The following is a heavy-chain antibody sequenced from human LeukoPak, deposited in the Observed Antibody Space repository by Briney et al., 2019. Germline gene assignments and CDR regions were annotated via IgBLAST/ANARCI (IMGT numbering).Heavy chain of an antibody. CDR1: GGSFSGYF. D-gene: IGHD3-10*01. Sequence: PSETLSLTCAIYGGSFSGYFWSWFRQPPGKGLEWIGEINRSGSTNYNSSLSLKSRVTISVDTSKNQFSLKLSSVTAADTAVYYCARSITMVRGVISYYYYYGMDVWGQGTTVTVSS. CDR3: ARSITMVRGVISYYYYYGMDV. CDR2: INRSGST. J-gene: IGHJ6*02. V-gene: IGHV4-34*01.